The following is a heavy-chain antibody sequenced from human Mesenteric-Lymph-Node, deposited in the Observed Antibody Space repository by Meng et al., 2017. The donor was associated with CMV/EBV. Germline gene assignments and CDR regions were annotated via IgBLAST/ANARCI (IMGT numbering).Heavy chain of an antibody. CDR3: ARGRRSFQIGS. J-gene: IGHJ4*02. CDR1: GYTFTSYD. D-gene: IGHD2-21*01. CDR2: MNPNSGNT. Sequence: ASVKVSCKASGYTFTSYDINWVRQATGQGLEWMGWMNPNSGNTAYAQKFQGRVTMTRDTSISTAYMELSSLRSEDTARYYCARGRRSFQIGSWGQGTLVTVSS. V-gene: IGHV1-8*01.